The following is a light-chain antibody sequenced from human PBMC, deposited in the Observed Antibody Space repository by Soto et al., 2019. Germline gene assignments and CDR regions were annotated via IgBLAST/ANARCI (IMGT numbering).Light chain of an antibody. CDR2: GAS. CDR1: QSVRGSY. V-gene: IGKV3-20*01. J-gene: IGKJ2*01. Sequence: IVLTQSPGTLSLSPGERATLSCRASQSVRGSYLAWYQQKPGQPPRLLIYGASSRAAGIPDRFSGGGSGTDFTLTISRLEPEDFAVYHCQQCGSSPYTFGQGTKLEIK. CDR3: QQCGSSPYT.